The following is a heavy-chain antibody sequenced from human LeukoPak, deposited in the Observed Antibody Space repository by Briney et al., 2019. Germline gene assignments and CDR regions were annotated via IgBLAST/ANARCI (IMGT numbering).Heavy chain of an antibody. J-gene: IGHJ6*04. CDR3: ARVDTAMVPPYYYYGMDV. CDR1: GFTFSSYS. D-gene: IGHD5-18*01. V-gene: IGHV3-21*01. CDR2: ISSSSSYI. Sequence: GGSLRLSCAASGFTFSSYSMNWVRQAPGKGLEWVSSISSSSSYIYYAGSVKGRFTISRDNAKNSLYLQMNSLRAEDTAVYYCARVDTAMVPPYYYYGMDVWGKGTTVTVSS.